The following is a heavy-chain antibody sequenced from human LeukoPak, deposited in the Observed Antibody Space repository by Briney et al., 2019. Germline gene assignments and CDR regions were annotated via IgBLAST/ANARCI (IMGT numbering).Heavy chain of an antibody. V-gene: IGHV4-30-2*01. Sequence: PSQTLSLTCAVSGGSISSGGYSWSWIRQPPGKGLEWIGYIYHSGSTYYNPSLKSRVTISVDRSKNQFSLKLSSVTAADTAVYYCARQYPGIAAAGPFDYWGQGTLVTVSS. CDR3: ARQYPGIAAAGPFDY. CDR1: GGSISSGGYS. CDR2: IYHSGST. J-gene: IGHJ4*02. D-gene: IGHD6-13*01.